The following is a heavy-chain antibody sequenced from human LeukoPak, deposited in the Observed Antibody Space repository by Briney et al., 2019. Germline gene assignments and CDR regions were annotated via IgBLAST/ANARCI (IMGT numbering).Heavy chain of an antibody. CDR3: ATAHVDTVMVDY. CDR2: IYYTGST. CDR1: GGSISSSSLY. D-gene: IGHD5-18*01. J-gene: IGHJ4*02. Sequence: SETLSLTCTVSGGSISSSSLYWGWIRQPPGKGLEWIGSIYYTGSTYYSPSLKSRVTVSIDTSKNQFSLKLTSVTAADTGIYYWATAHVDTVMVDYWGQGTLVTVSA. V-gene: IGHV4-39*07.